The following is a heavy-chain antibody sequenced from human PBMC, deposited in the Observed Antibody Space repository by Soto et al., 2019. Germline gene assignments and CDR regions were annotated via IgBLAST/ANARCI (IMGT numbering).Heavy chain of an antibody. CDR1: GGSFSGYY. V-gene: IGHV4-34*01. D-gene: IGHD2-15*01. CDR3: ARAHTPSGRHRRGWFDP. CDR2: INHSGST. J-gene: IGHJ5*02. Sequence: SETLSLTCAVYGGSFSGYYWSWIRQPPGKGLEWIGEINHSGSTNYNPSLKSRVTISVDTSKNQFSLKLSSVTAADTAVYYCARAHTPSGRHRRGWFDPWGQGTLVTVSS.